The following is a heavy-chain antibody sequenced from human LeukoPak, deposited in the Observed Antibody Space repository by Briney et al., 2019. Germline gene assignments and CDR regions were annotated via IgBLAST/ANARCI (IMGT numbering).Heavy chain of an antibody. V-gene: IGHV1-18*01. Sequence: SVKVSCKASGYTLTSYGSNWVGQPPGQGRAGMGCSSAYNGNSNFAQKLQGRLTITTETSTSTAYKEQRSLRSEETAVYYCAREVSRYDILTGYTYYYYYGMDVWGQGTTVTVSS. CDR2: SSAYNGNS. J-gene: IGHJ6*02. CDR3: AREVSRYDILTGYTYYYYYGMDV. CDR1: GYTLTSYG. D-gene: IGHD3-9*01.